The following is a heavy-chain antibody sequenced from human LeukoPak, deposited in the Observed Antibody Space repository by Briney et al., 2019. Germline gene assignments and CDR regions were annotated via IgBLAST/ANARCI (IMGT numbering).Heavy chain of an antibody. CDR2: ISANNGDT. D-gene: IGHD2-15*01. CDR1: GYTFTRYG. Sequence: SVKVSCKASGYTFTRYGISWVRQAPGQGLEWMGWISANNGDTNSAQKFQDRVTITTDTSTSTAYMELRSPRSHDTAVYYCARDYFHGHCAGLSCFLLDYWGQGSLVTVSS. J-gene: IGHJ4*02. CDR3: ARDYFHGHCAGLSCFLLDY. V-gene: IGHV1-18*01.